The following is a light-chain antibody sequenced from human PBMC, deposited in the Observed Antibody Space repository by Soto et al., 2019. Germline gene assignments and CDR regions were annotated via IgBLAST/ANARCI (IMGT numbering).Light chain of an antibody. V-gene: IGKV3-20*01. Sequence: VLTQSPGTLSLSPGERATLSCRASQSVSSNYLAWYQQRPGQAPRLLIYGASTRATGIPDRFSGSGSGTDFTLTISRLESEDFAVYYCQQYGSLSWTFGQGTKVEIK. CDR1: QSVSSNY. CDR3: QQYGSLSWT. CDR2: GAS. J-gene: IGKJ1*01.